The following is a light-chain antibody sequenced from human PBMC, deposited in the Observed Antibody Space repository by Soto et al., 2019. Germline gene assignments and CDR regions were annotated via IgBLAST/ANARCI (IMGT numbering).Light chain of an antibody. V-gene: IGKV3-15*01. CDR1: QSVSNN. CDR3: QQYDNWLT. CDR2: GAS. J-gene: IGKJ4*01. Sequence: EIGMTQSPATLPVSPGERATLSCRASQSVSNNLAWYQHKPGQAPRLLIYGASTRATGIPARFTGSGSGTEFTLTISTLQSEDFALYSCQQYDNWLTFGGGTKVEMK.